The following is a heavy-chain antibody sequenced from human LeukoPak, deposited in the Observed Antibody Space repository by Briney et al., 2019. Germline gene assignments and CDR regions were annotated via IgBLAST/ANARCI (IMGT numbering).Heavy chain of an antibody. J-gene: IGHJ4*02. V-gene: IGHV1-69*13. CDR1: GGTFSSYA. CDR2: IIPIFGTA. CDR3: ARALQVVPAASPGGY. Sequence: SVKVSCKASGGTFSSYAISWVRQAPGQGLEWMGGIIPIFGTANYAQKFQGRVTITADESTSTAYMELSRLRSDDTAVYYCARALQVVPAASPGGYWGQGTLVTVSS. D-gene: IGHD2-2*01.